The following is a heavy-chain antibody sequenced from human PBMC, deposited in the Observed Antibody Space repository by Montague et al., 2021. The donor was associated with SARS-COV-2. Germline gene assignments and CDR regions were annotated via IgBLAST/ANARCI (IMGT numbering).Heavy chain of an antibody. J-gene: IGHJ4*02. Sequence: TLSLTCSVSGVSISSGAYYWSWIRQHPGKGLEWIGYIYYNGSTYYNPSLKSRVTIAVDTSKNHFSLKLSSVTTADTAVYYCARSPCYDSSGQMGFDFWGQGTLVTVSS. CDR2: IYYNGST. CDR1: GVSISSGAYY. CDR3: ARSPCYDSSGQMGFDF. D-gene: IGHD3-22*01. V-gene: IGHV4-31*03.